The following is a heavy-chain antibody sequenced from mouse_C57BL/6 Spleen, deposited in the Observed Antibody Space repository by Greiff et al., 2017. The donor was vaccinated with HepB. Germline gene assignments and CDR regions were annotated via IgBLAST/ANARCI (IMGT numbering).Heavy chain of an antibody. J-gene: IGHJ4*01. D-gene: IGHD1-1*01. V-gene: IGHV1-52*01. CDR2: IDPSDSET. CDR3: ARSELRAMDY. Sequence: VKLQQPGAELVRPGSSVKLSCKASGYTFTSYWMHWVKQRPIQGLEWIGNIDPSDSETHYNQKFKDKATLTVDKSSSTAYMQLSSLTSEDSAVYYCARSELRAMDYWGQGTSVTVSS. CDR1: GYTFTSYW.